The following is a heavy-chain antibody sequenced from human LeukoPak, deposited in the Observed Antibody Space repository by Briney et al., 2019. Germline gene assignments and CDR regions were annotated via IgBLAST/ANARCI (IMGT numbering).Heavy chain of an antibody. V-gene: IGHV3-23*01. CDR1: GFTFSSYA. CDR2: ISGSGGST. J-gene: IGHJ4*02. Sequence: GGSLRLSSAASGFTFSSYAMSWGRQAQGKGVEWVSAISGSGGSTYYADSVKGRFTISRDNSKNTLYLQMNSLRAEDTAVYYCAKDPRRLFDYLGQGTLVTVSS. CDR3: AKDPRRLFDY.